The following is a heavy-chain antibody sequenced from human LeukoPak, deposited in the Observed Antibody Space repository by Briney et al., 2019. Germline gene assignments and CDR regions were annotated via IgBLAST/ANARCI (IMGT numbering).Heavy chain of an antibody. CDR2: IYYSGST. CDR1: GGSISSYY. D-gene: IGHD1-26*01. CDR3: ARQLVGADFDY. Sequence: PSETLSLTCTVSGGSISSYYWSWIRQPPGKGLEWIGYIYYSGSTNYNPSLKSQVTISVNTSKNQFSLKLSSVTAADTAVYYCARQLVGADFDYWGQGTLVTVSS. V-gene: IGHV4-59*08. J-gene: IGHJ4*02.